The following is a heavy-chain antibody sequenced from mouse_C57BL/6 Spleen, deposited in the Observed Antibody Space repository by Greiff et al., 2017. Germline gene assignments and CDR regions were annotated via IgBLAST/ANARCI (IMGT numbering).Heavy chain of an antibody. J-gene: IGHJ3*01. V-gene: IGHV1-55*01. CDR3: ARSLTGRRGCFAY. D-gene: IGHD4-1*01. Sequence: QVQLQQPGAELVKPGASVKMSCKASGYTFTSYWITWVKQRPGQGLEWIGDIYPGSGSTNYNEKFKSKATLTVDTSSSTAYMQLSSLTSEDSAVYYCARSLTGRRGCFAYWGQGTLVTVSA. CDR1: GYTFTSYW. CDR2: IYPGSGST.